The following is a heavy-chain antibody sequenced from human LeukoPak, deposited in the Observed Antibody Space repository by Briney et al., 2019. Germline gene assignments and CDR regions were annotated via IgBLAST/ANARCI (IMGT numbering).Heavy chain of an antibody. J-gene: IGHJ4*02. CDR1: GGSISSYY. D-gene: IGHD3-22*01. V-gene: IGHV4-59*08. CDR2: IYYSGST. CDR3: ARHKSTWSFDSSGYFDY. Sequence: SETLSLTCTVSGGSISSYYWSWIRQPPGKGLEWIGYIYYSGSTNYNPSLKSRVTISVDTSKHQFSLKLSSVTAADTAVYYCARHKSTWSFDSSGYFDYWGQGTLVTVSS.